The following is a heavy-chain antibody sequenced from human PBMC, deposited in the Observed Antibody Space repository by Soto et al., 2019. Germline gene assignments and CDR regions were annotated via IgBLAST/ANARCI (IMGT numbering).Heavy chain of an antibody. CDR1: GASISSGAYY. J-gene: IGHJ4*02. Sequence: TSETLSLTCNVSGASISSGAYYWTWIRQRPGKGLEWIGFIYYSGTTYYNPSLKSRVTISGDTSKNQFSLKLTSVTAADTAVYYCAGALRVATFSYWGQGALVTVSS. CDR3: AGALRVATFSY. CDR2: IYYSGTT. V-gene: IGHV4-31*02. D-gene: IGHD5-12*01.